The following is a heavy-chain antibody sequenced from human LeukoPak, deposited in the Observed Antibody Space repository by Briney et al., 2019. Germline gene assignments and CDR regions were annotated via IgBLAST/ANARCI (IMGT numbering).Heavy chain of an antibody. CDR1: GGSISSYY. Sequence: SETLSLTCTVSGGSISSYYWSWIRQPAGKGLEWIGRIYTSGSTNYNPSLKSRVTMSVDTSKNQFSLRLSSVSAADTAVYYCARNYRFYGSGSYYLDYWGQGTLVTVSS. CDR3: ARNYRFYGSGSYYLDY. D-gene: IGHD3-10*01. CDR2: IYTSGST. V-gene: IGHV4-4*07. J-gene: IGHJ4*02.